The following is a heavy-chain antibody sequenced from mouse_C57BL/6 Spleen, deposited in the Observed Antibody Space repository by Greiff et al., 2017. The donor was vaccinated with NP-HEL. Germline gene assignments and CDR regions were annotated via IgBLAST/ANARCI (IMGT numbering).Heavy chain of an antibody. Sequence: EVQVVESGGDLVKPGGSLKLSCAASGFTFSSYGMSWVRQTPDKRLEWVATISSGGSYTYYPDSVKGRFTISRDNAKNTLYLQMSSLKSEDTAMYYCARDYGSSSFAYWGQGTLVTVSA. CDR1: GFTFSSYG. D-gene: IGHD1-1*01. CDR3: ARDYGSSSFAY. V-gene: IGHV5-6*01. J-gene: IGHJ3*01. CDR2: ISSGGSYT.